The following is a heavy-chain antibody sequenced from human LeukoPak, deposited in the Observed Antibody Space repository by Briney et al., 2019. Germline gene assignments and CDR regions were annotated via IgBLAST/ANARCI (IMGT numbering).Heavy chain of an antibody. J-gene: IGHJ4*02. CDR3: AKVAYSGSYLPLGY. D-gene: IGHD1-26*01. CDR1: GFTFSSYG. V-gene: IGHV3-30*02. Sequence: GGSLRLSCAASGFTFSSYGMHWVRQAPGKGLKWVAFIRYDGSNKYYADSVKGRFTISRDNSKNTLYLQMNSLRTEDTAVYYCAKVAYSGSYLPLGYWGQGTLVTVSS. CDR2: IRYDGSNK.